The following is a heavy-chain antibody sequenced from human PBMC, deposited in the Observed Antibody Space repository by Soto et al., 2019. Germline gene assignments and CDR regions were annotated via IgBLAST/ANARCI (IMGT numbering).Heavy chain of an antibody. CDR1: GYTFTSYG. Sequence: ASVKVSCKASGYTFTSYGISWVRQAPGQGLVWMGWISAYNGNTNYAQRLQDRVTLTTDTSTSTAYMELRSLRSDDTAVYYCARGDFWSGYSGDAFDIWDQGTMVTVSS. J-gene: IGHJ3*02. D-gene: IGHD3-3*01. V-gene: IGHV1-18*01. CDR2: ISAYNGNT. CDR3: ARGDFWSGYSGDAFDI.